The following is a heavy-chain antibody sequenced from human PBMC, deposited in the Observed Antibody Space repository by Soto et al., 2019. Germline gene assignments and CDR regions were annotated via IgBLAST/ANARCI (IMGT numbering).Heavy chain of an antibody. J-gene: IGHJ6*02. CDR1: GYSFTSYW. D-gene: IGHD3-10*01. CDR2: IYPGDSDT. Sequence: PGESLKISCKGSGYSFTSYWIGWVRQMPGKGLEWMGIIYPGDSDTRYSPSFQGQVTISADKSISTASLQWSSLKPSDTPMYYFSKHHYYGSGRLYYYYYGMHVWGQGTTFTVS. V-gene: IGHV5-51*01. CDR3: SKHHYYGSGRLYYYYYGMHV.